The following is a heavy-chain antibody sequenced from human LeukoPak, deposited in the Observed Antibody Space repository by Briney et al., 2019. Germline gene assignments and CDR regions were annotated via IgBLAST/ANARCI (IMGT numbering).Heavy chain of an antibody. CDR2: IYPGDSDT. D-gene: IGHD3-22*01. CDR1: GYSFTSYW. Sequence: GESLKISCKGSGYSFTSYWIGWVRQMPGKGLEWMGIIYPGDSDTRYSPSFQGQVTISADKSISTAYLQWSSLKASDTAMYYCARPPPREYYYDSSGYSLPDAFDVWGQGTMVTVSS. CDR3: ARPPPREYYYDSSGYSLPDAFDV. J-gene: IGHJ3*01. V-gene: IGHV5-51*01.